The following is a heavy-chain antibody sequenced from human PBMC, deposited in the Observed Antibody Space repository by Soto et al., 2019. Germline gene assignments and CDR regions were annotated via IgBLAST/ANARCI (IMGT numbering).Heavy chain of an antibody. CDR2: ISGSGGST. J-gene: IGHJ6*02. CDR1: GFTFSSYA. D-gene: IGHD2-21*02. Sequence: HPGGSLRLSCAASGFTFSSYAMGWVRQAPGKGLEWVSAISGSGGSTYYADSVKGRFTISRDNSKNTLYLQMNSLRAEDTAVYYCAKEEPCSGPSYCGGDSEYGMDVWGQGTTVTVSS. CDR3: AKEEPCSGPSYCGGDSEYGMDV. V-gene: IGHV3-23*01.